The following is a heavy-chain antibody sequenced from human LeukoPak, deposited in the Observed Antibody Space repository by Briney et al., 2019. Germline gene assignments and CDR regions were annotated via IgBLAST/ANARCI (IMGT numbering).Heavy chain of an antibody. CDR1: GFTFSSYS. Sequence: GGSLRLSCAASGFTFSSYSMNWVRQAPGKGLEWVSSISSSSSYIYYADSVKGRFTISRDNAKNSLYLQMNSLRAEDTAVYYCARDSSTTVAKGDYRGQGTLVTVSS. V-gene: IGHV3-21*01. CDR2: ISSSSSYI. J-gene: IGHJ4*02. D-gene: IGHD4-23*01. CDR3: ARDSSTTVAKGDY.